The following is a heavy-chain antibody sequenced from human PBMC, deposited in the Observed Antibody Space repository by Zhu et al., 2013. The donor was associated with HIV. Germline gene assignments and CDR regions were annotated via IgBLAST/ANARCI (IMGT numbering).Heavy chain of an antibody. Sequence: QVQLVQSGAEVKKPGSSVKVSCKASGGTFSSYAISWVRQAPGQGLEWMGGIIPIFGTANYAQKFQGRVTITADESTSTAYMELSSLRSEDTAVYYCASSGWELRQTYYYYYGMDVWGQGTTVTVSS. J-gene: IGHJ6*02. CDR3: ASSGWELRQTYYYYYGMDV. V-gene: IGHV1-69*01. CDR1: GGTFSSYA. CDR2: IIPIFGTA. D-gene: IGHD1-26*01.